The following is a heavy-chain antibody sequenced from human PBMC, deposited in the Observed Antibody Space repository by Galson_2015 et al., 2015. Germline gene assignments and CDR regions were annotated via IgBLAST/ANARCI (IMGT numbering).Heavy chain of an antibody. CDR3: AKDVMPAYVTDAGNSDHVVAFDI. D-gene: IGHD3-16*01. J-gene: IGHJ3*02. V-gene: IGHV3-23*01. CDR1: GFSFKNFA. Sequence: SLRLSCAASGFSFKNFAMSWVRQAPGEGLEWVSTISDSGSTTYYGDSTEGRFIISRDNSKNTLYLQMNALRNEDTAVYYCAKDVMPAYVTDAGNSDHVVAFDILGLRSKFTVSS. CDR2: ISDSGSTT.